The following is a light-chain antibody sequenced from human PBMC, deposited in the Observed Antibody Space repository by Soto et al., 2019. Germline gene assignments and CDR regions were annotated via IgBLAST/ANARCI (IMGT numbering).Light chain of an antibody. CDR1: QSVSSSS. CDR3: QVSGRSALYT. V-gene: IGKV3-20*01. CDR2: GAT. J-gene: IGKJ2*01. Sequence: EIVLTQSPGTLSLSPGERATLSCRASQSVSSSSLAWYQQKRGQAPGLLIYGATNRATGIPDRFSGSGSGTDFPRTISRLEPEDFAVYYCQVSGRSALYTFGQGTRLEIK.